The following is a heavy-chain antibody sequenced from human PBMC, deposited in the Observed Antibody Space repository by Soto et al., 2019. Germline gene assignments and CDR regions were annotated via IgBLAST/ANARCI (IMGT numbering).Heavy chain of an antibody. D-gene: IGHD6-19*01. CDR2: IYYSGST. CDR1: GGSVSSGSYY. V-gene: IGHV4-61*01. Sequence: QVQLQESGPGLVKPSETLSLTCTVSGGSVSSGSYYWSWIRQPPGKGLEWIGYIYYSGSTNSNPSLKSRVSISVDTSKNQFFLKLTSVTAADTAVYYCARSSAGAWDWGQGTLVTVSS. CDR3: ARSSAGAWD. J-gene: IGHJ4*02.